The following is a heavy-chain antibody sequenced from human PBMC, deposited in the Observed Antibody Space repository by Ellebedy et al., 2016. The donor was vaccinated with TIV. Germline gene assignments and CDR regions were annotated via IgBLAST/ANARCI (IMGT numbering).Heavy chain of an antibody. D-gene: IGHD5/OR15-5a*01. CDR3: AKDVIVSTASNFDS. V-gene: IGHV3-23*01. Sequence: DSVKGRFTISRDNSNNKLFLRMNSLRAEDTAVYYCAKDVIVSTASNFDSWGQGSLVTVSS. J-gene: IGHJ4*02.